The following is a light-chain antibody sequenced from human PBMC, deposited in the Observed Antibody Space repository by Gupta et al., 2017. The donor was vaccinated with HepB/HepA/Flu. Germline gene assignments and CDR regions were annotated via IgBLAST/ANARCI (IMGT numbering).Light chain of an antibody. V-gene: IGLV3-25*03. Sequence: SDELTQPPSVSVSQGQTARITCSGDALPKQYAYCYQPKPGPPPEHVIYQHRARPAGIPGRFSASRAGTTATLTISGVQAEDDADYYCQSEATSGTVVFGGGTKMTVL. CDR3: QSEATSGTVV. J-gene: IGLJ2*01. CDR1: ALPKQY. CDR2: QHR.